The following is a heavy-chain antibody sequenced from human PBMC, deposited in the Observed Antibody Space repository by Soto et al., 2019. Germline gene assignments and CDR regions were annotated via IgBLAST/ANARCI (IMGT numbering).Heavy chain of an antibody. Sequence: QVQLVESGGGVVQPGRSLRLSCAASGFTFSTYALHWVRQAPGKGLEWVATVTSDGSNKYHADSVEGRFTISRDDSKNTMYLQWNSLRDDDTAVYYCGRITLKTSVDTFDFWGQGTMVTVSA. CDR3: GRITLKTSVDTFDF. J-gene: IGHJ3*01. CDR1: GFTFSTYA. CDR2: VTSDGSNK. V-gene: IGHV3-30-3*01. D-gene: IGHD3-22*01.